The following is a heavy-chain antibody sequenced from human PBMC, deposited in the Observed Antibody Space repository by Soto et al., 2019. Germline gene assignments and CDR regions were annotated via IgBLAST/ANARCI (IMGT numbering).Heavy chain of an antibody. Sequence: GGSLRLSCAASGFPFSSYCINWVRQAPGKGLEWVSAISGSDVTTHYADSARGRFTISRDNSNNTVFLQMNSLRVEDTGLYYCAMEVAVQSAYDSGAHYFAACGQGALVTVCS. CDR2: ISGSDVTT. CDR1: GFPFSSYC. J-gene: IGHJ5*02. D-gene: IGHD3-10*01. V-gene: IGHV3-23*01. CDR3: AMEVAVQSAYDSGAHYFAA.